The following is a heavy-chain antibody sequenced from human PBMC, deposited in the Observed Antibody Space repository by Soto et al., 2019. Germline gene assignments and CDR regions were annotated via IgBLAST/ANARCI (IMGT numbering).Heavy chain of an antibody. V-gene: IGHV3-48*01. CDR1: GFTFSSYS. D-gene: IGHD3-3*01. CDR3: ARESNYDFWSGYYF. Sequence: GGSLRLSCAASGFTFSSYSMNWVRQAPGKGLEWVSYISSSSTIYYADSVKGRFTISRDNAKNSLYLQMNSLRAEDTAVYYCARESNYDFWSGYYFWGQGTLVTVSS. J-gene: IGHJ4*02. CDR2: ISSSSTI.